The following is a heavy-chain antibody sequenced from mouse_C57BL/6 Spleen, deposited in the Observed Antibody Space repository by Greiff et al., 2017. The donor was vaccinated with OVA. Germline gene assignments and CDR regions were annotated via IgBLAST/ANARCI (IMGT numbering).Heavy chain of an antibody. CDR2: IRNKANGYTT. V-gene: IGHV7-3*01. CDR3: ARSSGYGYYFDY. CDR1: GFTFTDYY. D-gene: IGHD2-2*01. Sequence: EVKVVESGGGLVQPGGSLSLSCAASGFTFTDYYMSWVRQPPGKALEWLGFIRNKANGYTTEYSASVKGRFTISRDNSQSILYLQMNALRAEDSATYYCARSSGYGYYFDYWGQGTTLTVSS. J-gene: IGHJ2*01.